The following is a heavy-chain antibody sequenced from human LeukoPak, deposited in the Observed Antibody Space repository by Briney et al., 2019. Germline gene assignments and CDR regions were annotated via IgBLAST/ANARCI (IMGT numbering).Heavy chain of an antibody. CDR1: GFTFSSYG. V-gene: IGHV3-33*01. D-gene: IGHD1-14*01. CDR2: IWYDGSNK. J-gene: IGHJ3*02. Sequence: GRSLRLSCAASGFTFSSYGMPWVRQAPGKGLEWVAVIWYDGSNKYYADSVKGRFTISRDNSKNTLYLQMNSLRAEDTAVYYCARAVGDGILDAFDIWGQGTMVTVSS. CDR3: ARAVGDGILDAFDI.